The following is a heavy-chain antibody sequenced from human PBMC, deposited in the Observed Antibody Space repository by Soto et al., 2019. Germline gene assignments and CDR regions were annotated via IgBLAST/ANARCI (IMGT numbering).Heavy chain of an antibody. Sequence: QVHLVQSGAEVKKPGSSVKVSCKASGGTFSSYPINWVRQAPGQGLEWMGGIIPFFGTTHSAQKCQGRLTITADESTSTTYMELSSLISEDTAVYYCASRPVMEVAQYGNWFDPWGQGTLVTVSS. CDR2: IIPFFGTT. CDR1: GGTFSSYP. V-gene: IGHV1-69*01. D-gene: IGHD2-15*01. J-gene: IGHJ5*02. CDR3: ASRPVMEVAQYGNWFDP.